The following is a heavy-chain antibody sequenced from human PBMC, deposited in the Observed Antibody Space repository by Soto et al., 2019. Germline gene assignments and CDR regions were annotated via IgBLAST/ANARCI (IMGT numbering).Heavy chain of an antibody. Sequence: GGSLRLSCAASGFTFSNAWMSWVRQAPGKGLEWLSHISPKSTYRNYADSVKGRFTISRDNTKSSLFLQMNSLGVEDTAVYYCARGGGGGLFEHWGQGVLVTVSS. J-gene: IGHJ4*02. CDR3: ARGGGGGLFEH. CDR2: ISPKSTYR. CDR1: GFTFSNAW. V-gene: IGHV3-11*06. D-gene: IGHD2-21*01.